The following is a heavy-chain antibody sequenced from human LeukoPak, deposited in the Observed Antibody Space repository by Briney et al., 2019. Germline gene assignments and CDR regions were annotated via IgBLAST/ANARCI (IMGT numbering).Heavy chain of an antibody. Sequence: GGSLRLSCAASGFTFSSYGMHWVRQAPGKGLEWVSFIGSDGSDKHYADSVKGRFTISRDNSKNTLYLQMSSLRPEDTAVYYCAKDLSSGGGYDWGQGTLVTVSS. CDR3: AKDLSSGGGYD. V-gene: IGHV3-30*02. CDR2: IGSDGSDK. D-gene: IGHD3-16*01. J-gene: IGHJ4*02. CDR1: GFTFSSYG.